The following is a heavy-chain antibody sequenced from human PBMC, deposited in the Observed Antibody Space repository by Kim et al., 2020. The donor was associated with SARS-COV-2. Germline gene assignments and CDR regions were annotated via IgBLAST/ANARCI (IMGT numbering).Heavy chain of an antibody. V-gene: IGHV1-69*04. J-gene: IGHJ6*02. CDR3: AKYYYDSSGYFYYYGMDV. D-gene: IGHD3-22*01. CDR2: IIPILGIA. Sequence: SVKVSCKASGGTFSSYAISWVRQAPGQGLEWMGRIIPILGIANYAQKFQGRVTITADKSTSTAYMELSSLRSEDTAVYYCAKYYYDSSGYFYYYGMDVWGQGTTVTVSS. CDR1: GGTFSSYA.